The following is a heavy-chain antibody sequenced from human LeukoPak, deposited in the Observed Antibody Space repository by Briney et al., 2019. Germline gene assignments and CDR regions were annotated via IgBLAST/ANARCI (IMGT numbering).Heavy chain of an antibody. J-gene: IGHJ3*02. V-gene: IGHV4-59*12. Sequence: SETLSLTCTVSGGSISSYYWNWIRQPPGKGLEWIGYIYYSGGTNYNPSLKSRVTISLDTFKNQFSLQLNSVSPEDTAVYYCARDRRDYGDPDAFDIWGQGTMVTVSS. CDR3: ARDRRDYGDPDAFDI. CDR2: IYYSGGT. CDR1: GGSISSYY. D-gene: IGHD4-17*01.